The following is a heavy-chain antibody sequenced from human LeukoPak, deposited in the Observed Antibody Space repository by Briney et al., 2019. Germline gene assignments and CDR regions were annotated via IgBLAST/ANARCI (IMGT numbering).Heavy chain of an antibody. CDR1: GGSISSSSYY. V-gene: IGHV4-39*01. CDR3: ARSYRYCSGGSCYGPLY. J-gene: IGHJ4*02. Sequence: SETLSLTCTVSGGSISSSSYYWGWIRQPPGKGLEWIGSIYYSGSTYYNPSLKSRVTISVDTSKNQFSLKLSSVTAADTAVYYCARSYRYCSGGSCYGPLYWGQGTLVTVSS. CDR2: IYYSGST. D-gene: IGHD2-15*01.